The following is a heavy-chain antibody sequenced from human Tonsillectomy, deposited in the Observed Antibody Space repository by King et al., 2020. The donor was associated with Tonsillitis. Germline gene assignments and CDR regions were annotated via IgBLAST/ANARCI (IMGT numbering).Heavy chain of an antibody. Sequence: VQLQESGPGLVKPSETLSLTCTVSGGSISSYYWSWIRQPPGKGLEWIGYIYYSGSTNYNPSLKSRVTISVDTSKNQFSLKLSSVTAADTDVYYCARYGGGGSYFDYWGQGTLVTVSS. CDR2: IYYSGST. J-gene: IGHJ4*02. D-gene: IGHD3-16*01. CDR3: ARYGGGGSYFDY. CDR1: GGSISSYY. V-gene: IGHV4-59*01.